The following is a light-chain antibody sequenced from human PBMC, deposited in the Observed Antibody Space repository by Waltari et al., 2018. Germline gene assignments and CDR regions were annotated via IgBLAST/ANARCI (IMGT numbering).Light chain of an antibody. J-gene: IGLJ1*01. CDR2: DFS. CDR1: SSDVGTYNY. Sequence: QSALTQPASVSGSPGQSITISCTGTSSDVGTYNYVSWYQQHPGKAPKHMIFDFSNRPSGVSNRFSASKSGNTASLTISGLQAEDEADYYCSSYTGSNTYVFGSGTKVTVL. CDR3: SSYTGSNTYV. V-gene: IGLV2-14*03.